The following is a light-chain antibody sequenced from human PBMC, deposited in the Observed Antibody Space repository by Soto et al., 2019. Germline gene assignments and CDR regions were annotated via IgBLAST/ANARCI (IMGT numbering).Light chain of an antibody. CDR2: GAS. J-gene: IGKJ1*01. CDR3: QQYGSSPTWT. Sequence: EIVLTQSPGTLSLSPVESGTLSCRASQSVSSSYLAWYQQKPGQAPRLLIYGASTRATGIPDRFSGSGSGTDFTLTISRLEPEDSAVYYCQQYGSSPTWTFGQGTKVDIK. V-gene: IGKV3-20*01. CDR1: QSVSSSY.